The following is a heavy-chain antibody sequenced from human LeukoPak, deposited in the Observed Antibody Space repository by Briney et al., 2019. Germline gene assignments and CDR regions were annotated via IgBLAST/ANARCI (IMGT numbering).Heavy chain of an antibody. CDR2: ISGSGGST. Sequence: PGGSLRLSCAASGFTFRNFAMSWVRQAPGKGLEWVSGISGSGGSTSHAESVKGRFTISRDNSRNTLYLQMNSLRAEDTAVYYCAKDNEAGREFYYYYGMDVWGQGTTVTVSS. CDR3: AKDNEAGREFYYYYGMDV. J-gene: IGHJ6*02. V-gene: IGHV3-23*01. CDR1: GFTFRNFA. D-gene: IGHD3-10*01.